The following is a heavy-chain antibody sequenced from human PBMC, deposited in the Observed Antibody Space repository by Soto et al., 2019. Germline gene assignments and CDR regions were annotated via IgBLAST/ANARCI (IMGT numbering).Heavy chain of an antibody. CDR3: GRGPGILNP. V-gene: IGHV6-1*01. J-gene: IGHJ5*02. Sequence: PSQTLSLTCAISGDSVSSNSAAWNWIRQPPSGGLEWLGRTYYRSKWYSVSAVSVKSRATIKPDTSKNQFSLQLNSVTPEDSAVYYCGRGPGILNPWGQGILVTVSS. D-gene: IGHD3-9*01. CDR2: TYYRSKWYS. CDR1: GDSVSSNSAA.